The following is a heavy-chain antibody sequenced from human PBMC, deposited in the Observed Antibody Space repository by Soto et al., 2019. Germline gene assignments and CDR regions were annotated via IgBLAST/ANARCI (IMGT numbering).Heavy chain of an antibody. CDR2: IIPILGLP. CDR3: ARGGGGNWFDP. Sequence: QVQVVQSGAEVRKPGSSVKVSCKASGGTFIRKTMNWVRQAPGKGLEWMGRIIPILGLPNYAQKFQGRVTITADTSTSTAYMELSSLRSEDTAVYYCARGGGGNWFDPWGQGTLVTVSS. CDR1: GGTFIRKT. V-gene: IGHV1-69*02. D-gene: IGHD3-16*01. J-gene: IGHJ5*02.